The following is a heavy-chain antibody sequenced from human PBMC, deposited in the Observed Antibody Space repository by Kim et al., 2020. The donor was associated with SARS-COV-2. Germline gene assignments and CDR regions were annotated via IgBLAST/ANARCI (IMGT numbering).Heavy chain of an antibody. CDR1: GDSVSSNSAA. CDR2: TYYRSKWYN. J-gene: IGHJ4*02. D-gene: IGHD4-17*01. CDR3: ARAGMNYGDYDAMVDY. Sequence: SQTLSLTCAISGDSVSSNSAAWNWIRQSPSRGLEWLGRTYYRSKWYNDYAVSVKSRITINPDTSKNQFSLQLNSVTPEDTAVYYCARAGMNYGDYDAMVDYWGQGTLVTVSS. V-gene: IGHV6-1*01.